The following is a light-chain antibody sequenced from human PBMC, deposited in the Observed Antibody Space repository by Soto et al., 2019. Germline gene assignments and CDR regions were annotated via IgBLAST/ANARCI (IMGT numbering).Light chain of an antibody. J-gene: IGKJ2*01. CDR1: QSVRSN. CDR3: QHYNSWPYT. CDR2: GAS. V-gene: IGKV3-15*01. Sequence: EMVLTQSPATLSVSPWERATLSCRASQSVRSNLAWYQQKPGQAPRLLIYGASTRATGFPARFSGSGSGTEFTLTISSLQSEDFAVYYCQHYNSWPYTFGQGTKVDIK.